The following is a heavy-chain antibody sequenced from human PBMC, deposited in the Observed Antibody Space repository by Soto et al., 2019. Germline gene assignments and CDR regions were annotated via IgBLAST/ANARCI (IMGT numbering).Heavy chain of an antibody. D-gene: IGHD5-12*01. Sequence: SETLSLTCTVSGGSISSYYWSWIRQPPGKGLEWIGYIYYSGSTNYNPSLKSRVTISVDTSKNQFSLKLSSVTAADTAVYYCARVDIVATSLDYWGQGTLVTVSS. CDR2: IYYSGST. CDR3: ARVDIVATSLDY. J-gene: IGHJ4*02. CDR1: GGSISSYY. V-gene: IGHV4-59*01.